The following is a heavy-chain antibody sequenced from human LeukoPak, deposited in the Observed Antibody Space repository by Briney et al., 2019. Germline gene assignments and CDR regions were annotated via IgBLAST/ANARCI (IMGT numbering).Heavy chain of an antibody. V-gene: IGHV5-51*01. D-gene: IGHD3-16*01. CDR2: IYPGDSDT. CDR3: ARTSVYYDYVWGSPDY. J-gene: IGHJ4*02. Sequence: GESLKISCKGSGYSFTSYWIGWVRQMPGKGLEGMGIIYPGDSDTRYSPSFQGQVTISADKSISTAYLQWSSLKASDTAMYYCARTSVYYDYVWGSPDYWGQGTLVTVSS. CDR1: GYSFTSYW.